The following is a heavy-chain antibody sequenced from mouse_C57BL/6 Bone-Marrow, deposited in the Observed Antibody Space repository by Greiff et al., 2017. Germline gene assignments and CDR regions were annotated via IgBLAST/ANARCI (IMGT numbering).Heavy chain of an antibody. CDR2: ISSGGSYT. J-gene: IGHJ4*01. CDR1: GFTFSSYG. Sequence: EVKLVESGGDSVKPGGSLKLSCAASGFTFSSYGMSWVRQTPDKRLEWVATISSGGSYTYYPDSVKGRFTISRDNAKNTLYLQMSSLKSEDTAMYYCARLSYAMDYWGQGTSVTVSS. V-gene: IGHV5-6*01. CDR3: ARLSYAMDY.